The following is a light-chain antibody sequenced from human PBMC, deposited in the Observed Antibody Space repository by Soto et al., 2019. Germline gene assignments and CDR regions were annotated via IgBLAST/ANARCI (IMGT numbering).Light chain of an antibody. V-gene: IGKV3D-20*02. J-gene: IGKJ1*01. Sequence: EIVLTQSPATLSLSPGEIATLSFSASQSIISSFLGWYQQKPGQAPRLLIYGASTRATGIPDRFSGSGFGTDFTLTISSLEPEDFAVYYCQQRSNWPWTFGQGTKVDIK. CDR2: GAS. CDR3: QQRSNWPWT. CDR1: QSIISSF.